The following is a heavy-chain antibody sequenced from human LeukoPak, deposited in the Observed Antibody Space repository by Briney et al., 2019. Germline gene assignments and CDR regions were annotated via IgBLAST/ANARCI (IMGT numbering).Heavy chain of an antibody. D-gene: IGHD6-19*01. CDR3: ARGKRLQAVAGAFDP. Sequence: GGSLRLSCAASGFTFSSYSMNWVRQAPGKGLEWVSSISSSSSYIYYADSVKGRFTISRDNAKNSLYLQMNSLRAEDTAVYYCARGKRLQAVAGAFDPWGQGTLVTVSS. J-gene: IGHJ5*02. CDR2: ISSSSSYI. V-gene: IGHV3-21*01. CDR1: GFTFSSYS.